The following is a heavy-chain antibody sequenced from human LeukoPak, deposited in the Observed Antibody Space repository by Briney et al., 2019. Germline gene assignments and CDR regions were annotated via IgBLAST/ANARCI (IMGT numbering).Heavy chain of an antibody. Sequence: PSETLSLTCTVSGVSISSSNSYWGWIRQPPGKGLEWIGSIYSGNTYYNASLKSRVTISIDTSKNQFSLKLTSVTAADTAVYYCAKSGSYLLYFQHWGQGTLVTVSS. D-gene: IGHD1-26*01. CDR1: GVSISSSNSY. CDR3: AKSGSYLLYFQH. J-gene: IGHJ1*01. CDR2: IYSGNT. V-gene: IGHV4-39*07.